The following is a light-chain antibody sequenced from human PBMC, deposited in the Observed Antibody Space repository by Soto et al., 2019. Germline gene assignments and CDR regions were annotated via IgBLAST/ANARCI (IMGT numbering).Light chain of an antibody. J-gene: IGKJ2*01. Sequence: EIVLTQSPGTLSLSPGERATLSCRASQSIYINHLAWYQHKPGQAPRLLISGASTRATGIPDRFSGSGSGTDFTLTISRLDPEDFAVYICQQYGSSPYTFGQGTNVEIK. CDR2: GAS. CDR3: QQYGSSPYT. V-gene: IGKV3-20*01. CDR1: QSIYINH.